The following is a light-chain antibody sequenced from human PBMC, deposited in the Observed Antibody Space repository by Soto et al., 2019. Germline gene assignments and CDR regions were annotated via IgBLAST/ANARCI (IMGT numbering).Light chain of an antibody. Sequence: EIVLTQSPGTLSLSPGERATLSRRASQSVSSSYLAWYQQKPGQAPRLLIYGASTRATGIPARFSGSGSGTEFTLTISSLQSEDFAVYYCQQYGSSPRTFGQGTKVDIK. V-gene: IGKV3-20*01. J-gene: IGKJ1*01. CDR1: QSVSSSY. CDR3: QQYGSSPRT. CDR2: GAS.